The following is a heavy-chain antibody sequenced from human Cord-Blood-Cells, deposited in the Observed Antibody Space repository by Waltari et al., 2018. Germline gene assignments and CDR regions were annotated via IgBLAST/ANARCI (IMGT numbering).Heavy chain of an antibody. D-gene: IGHD5-12*01. CDR2: IVVGSGNT. V-gene: IGHV1-58*01. CDR3: AAVGEMATIPSPYDCDY. J-gene: IGHJ4*02. CDR1: GFTFTSSA. Sequence: QMQLVQSGPEVKKPGTSVKVSCKASGFTFTSSAVQWVRQARGQRLEWIGWIVVGSGNTNYAQKFQERVTITRDMSTSTAYMELSSLRSEDTAVYYCAAVGEMATIPSPYDCDYWGQGTLVTVSS.